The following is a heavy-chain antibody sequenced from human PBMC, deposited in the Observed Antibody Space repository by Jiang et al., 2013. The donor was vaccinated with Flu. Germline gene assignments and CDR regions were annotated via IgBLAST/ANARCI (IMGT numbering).Heavy chain of an antibody. Sequence: GPGLVKPWGTLSLTCTVSYGSISTTNWWSWVRQTPEKGLEWIGEIFHSGSTNHNPSLKSRVSISVDKSKNQFSMNLKFMTAADTAVYYCARGGLPRGDFDYWGQGTLVTVSS. V-gene: IGHV4-4*02. D-gene: IGHD3-16*01. CDR3: ARGGLPRGDFDY. CDR1: YGSISTTNW. J-gene: IGHJ4*02. CDR2: IFHSGST.